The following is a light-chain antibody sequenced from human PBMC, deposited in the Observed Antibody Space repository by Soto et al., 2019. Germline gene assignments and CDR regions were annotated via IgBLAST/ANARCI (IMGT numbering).Light chain of an antibody. V-gene: IGLV2-14*01. J-gene: IGLJ1*01. CDR1: SSDVGGYNY. Sequence: QSVLTQPASLSGSPGQSITISCTGTSSDVGGYNYVSWYQQHPGKAPKLMIYDVSNRPSGVSNRLSGSKSGNTASLTISGLQAEDEADYYCSSYTSSSTLYVFGTGTKVTVL. CDR3: SSYTSSSTLYV. CDR2: DVS.